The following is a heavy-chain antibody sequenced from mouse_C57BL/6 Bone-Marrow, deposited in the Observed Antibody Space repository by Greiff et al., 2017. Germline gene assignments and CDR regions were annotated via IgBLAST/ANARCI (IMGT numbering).Heavy chain of an antibody. J-gene: IGHJ1*03. CDR3: AIYGYDVSYWYVDV. D-gene: IGHD2-2*01. Sequence: DVKLVESGGGLVQPGESLKLSCESNEYEFPSHDMSWVRKTPEKRLELVAAINSDGGSTYYPDTMERRFIISRDNTKKTLYLQMSSLRSEDTALYYCAIYGYDVSYWYVDVWGTGTTVTVSS. V-gene: IGHV5-2*01. CDR1: EYEFPSHD. CDR2: INSDGGST.